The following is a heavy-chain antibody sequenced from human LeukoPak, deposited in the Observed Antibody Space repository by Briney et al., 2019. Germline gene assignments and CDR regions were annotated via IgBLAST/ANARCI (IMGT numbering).Heavy chain of an antibody. CDR1: GFTFDDYA. CDR2: ISRNSGSI. V-gene: IGHV3-9*01. CDR3: AKSGPITMVRGVIHYYYGMDV. D-gene: IGHD3-10*01. Sequence: GRSLRLSCAASGFTFDDYAMHWVRQAPGKGLEWVSGISRNSGSIGYADSVKGRFTISRDNAKNSLYLKMNSLRAEDTALYYCAKSGPITMVRGVIHYYYGMDVWGQGTTVTVSS. J-gene: IGHJ6*02.